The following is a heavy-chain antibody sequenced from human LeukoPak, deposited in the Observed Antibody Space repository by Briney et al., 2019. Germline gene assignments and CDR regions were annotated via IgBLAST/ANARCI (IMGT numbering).Heavy chain of an antibody. Sequence: SVKVSCKASGGTFSSYAISWVRQAPGQGLEWVGGIIPIFGTANYAQKFQSRVTITADESTSTAYMELSSLRSEDTAVYYCARDLNYYDSSGYFDYWGQGTLVTVSS. CDR2: IIPIFGTA. CDR1: GGTFSSYA. V-gene: IGHV1-69*01. CDR3: ARDLNYYDSSGYFDY. D-gene: IGHD3-22*01. J-gene: IGHJ4*02.